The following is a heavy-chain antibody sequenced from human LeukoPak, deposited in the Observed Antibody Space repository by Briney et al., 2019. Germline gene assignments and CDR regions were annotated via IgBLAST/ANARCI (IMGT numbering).Heavy chain of an antibody. CDR1: GGSLSGYC. CDR3: ARERVLRFLAGHYRDAFDI. CDR2: INHSGST. V-gene: IGHV4-34*01. J-gene: IGHJ3*02. Sequence: PSEILSPTCAVYGGSLSGYCWGWIRQPPGNGLEWIGEINHSGSTNYNPSLKGGVTISVDTSKSPSSLKLSSLTAADTAVYYCARERVLRFLAGHYRDAFDIWGQGTMVTVSS. D-gene: IGHD3-3*01.